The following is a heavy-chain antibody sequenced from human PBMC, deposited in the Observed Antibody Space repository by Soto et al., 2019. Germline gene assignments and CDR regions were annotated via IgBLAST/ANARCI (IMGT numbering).Heavy chain of an antibody. V-gene: IGHV1-69*01. J-gene: IGHJ2*01. CDR1: GGSFISYA. D-gene: IGHD1-26*01. Sequence: GXTVKVACKASGGSFISYAVSWVRQSPGQGLEWMGGIIPIFGTANYAQKFQGRVTITADESTSTAYMELSSLRSEDTAVYYCARVASSPYWYFDLWGRGTLVTVSS. CDR3: ARVASSPYWYFDL. CDR2: IIPIFGTA.